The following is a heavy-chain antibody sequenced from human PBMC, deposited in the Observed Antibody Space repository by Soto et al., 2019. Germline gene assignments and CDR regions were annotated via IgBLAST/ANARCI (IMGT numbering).Heavy chain of an antibody. CDR2: ISSSSSYI. V-gene: IGHV3-21*01. Sequence: GGSLSLSCAASGFTFSSYSMNWVRQAPGKGLEWVSSISSSSSYIYYADSVKGRFTISRDNAKNSLYLQMNSLRAEDTAVYYCARVVRSPIVVVPAAIRGEYYYYMDVWGKGTTVTVSS. D-gene: IGHD2-2*01. CDR1: GFTFSSYS. CDR3: ARVVRSPIVVVPAAIRGEYYYYMDV. J-gene: IGHJ6*03.